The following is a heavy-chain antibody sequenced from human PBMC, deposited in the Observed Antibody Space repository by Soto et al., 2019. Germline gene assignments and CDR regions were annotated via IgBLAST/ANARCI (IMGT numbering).Heavy chain of an antibody. D-gene: IGHD3-10*01. CDR2: ISSTSSTT. CDR3: ARDGPYYYASRMDV. J-gene: IGHJ6*02. CDR1: GFTFNSYS. V-gene: IGHV3-48*01. Sequence: PGGSLRLSCSASGFTFNSYSMNWVRQAPGKGLEWVSYISSTSSTTYYADSVKGRFTISRHDSTNTVFLQMNSLTAEDTAVYYCARDGPYYYASRMDVWGQGTTVTVSS.